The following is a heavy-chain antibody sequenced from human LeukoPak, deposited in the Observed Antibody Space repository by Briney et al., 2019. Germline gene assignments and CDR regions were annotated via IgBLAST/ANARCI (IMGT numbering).Heavy chain of an antibody. CDR2: INNDAKEK. D-gene: IGHD3-10*01. J-gene: IGHJ4*02. CDR3: ARQGFGELLYHY. CDR1: GFAFGSFW. V-gene: IGHV3-7*01. Sequence: GGSLRLSCAASGFAFGSFWMSWVRQTPGKGLEWVANINNDAKEKYYVDSVKGRFTISRDNAKNSLYLQMNSLRAEDTAVYYCARQGFGELLYHYWGQGTLVTVSS.